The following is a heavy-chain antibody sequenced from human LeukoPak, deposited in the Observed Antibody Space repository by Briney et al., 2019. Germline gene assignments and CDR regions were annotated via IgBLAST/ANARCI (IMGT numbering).Heavy chain of an antibody. J-gene: IGHJ5*02. CDR2: IIPIFGTA. Sequence: GASVKVSCKASGFTFTSHDYNWVRQAPGQGLEWMGGIIPIFGTANYAQKFQGRVTITADESTSTAYMELSSLRSEDTAVYYCASDLGVVVITWGQGTLVTVSS. CDR3: ASDLGVVVIT. V-gene: IGHV1-69*13. CDR1: GFTFTSHD. D-gene: IGHD3-22*01.